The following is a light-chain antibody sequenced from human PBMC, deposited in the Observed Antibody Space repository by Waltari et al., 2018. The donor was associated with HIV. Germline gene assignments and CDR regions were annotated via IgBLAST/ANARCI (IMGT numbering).Light chain of an antibody. CDR3: QQYSTHYA. V-gene: IGKV1-5*03. J-gene: IGKJ2*01. CDR1: QDIDNW. Sequence: IQMTQSPSNLSVSVGDTVILTCRASQDIDNWLAWYHQKPGRAPKLLISMTSVLESGVPSRFRGSGSGTTFTLTITGLQPDDIGTYFCQQYSTHYAFGQGTRVE. CDR2: MTS.